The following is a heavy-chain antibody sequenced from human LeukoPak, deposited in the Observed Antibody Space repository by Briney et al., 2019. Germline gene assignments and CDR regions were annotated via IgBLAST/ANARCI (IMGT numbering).Heavy chain of an antibody. Sequence: SETLSLTCTVSGGSITSSSYYWGWIRQPPGKGLEWIGSIYYSGSTNYNPSLKSRVTISVGTSKNQFSLKLSSVTAADTAVYYCARGLDYYDSSGYYHHYFDYWGQGTLVTVSS. CDR1: GGSITSSSYY. CDR2: IYYSGST. D-gene: IGHD3-22*01. V-gene: IGHV4-39*07. J-gene: IGHJ4*02. CDR3: ARGLDYYDSSGYYHHYFDY.